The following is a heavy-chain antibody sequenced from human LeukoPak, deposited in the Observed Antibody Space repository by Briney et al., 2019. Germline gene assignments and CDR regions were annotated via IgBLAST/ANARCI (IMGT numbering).Heavy chain of an antibody. CDR3: ARDRYSSMWSVFEY. V-gene: IGHV3-33*01. Sequence: GGSLRLFCAASGFTLSIFGMQCVRHSRGGGRVWVAVIWSDGSTKGYADSVKGRFTISRDNSRNTLYLQVNSLRAEDTAVYYCARDRYSSMWSVFEYWGQGALVTVSS. J-gene: IGHJ4*02. CDR1: GFTLSIFG. CDR2: IWSDGSTK. D-gene: IGHD6-13*01.